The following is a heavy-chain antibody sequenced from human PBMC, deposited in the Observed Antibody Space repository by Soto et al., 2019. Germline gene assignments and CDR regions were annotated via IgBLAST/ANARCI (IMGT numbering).Heavy chain of an antibody. CDR1: GFSLSTSGVG. Sequence: QITLKESGPTLVKPTQTLTLTCTFSGFSLSTSGVGVGWIRQPPGKALEWLALIYWNDDKRYSPSLKSRLTLTKDPSKDQVVLTMTNMDLVDTATYYCAHSFSGWAPDYWVQGTLVTVSS. CDR2: IYWNDDK. CDR3: AHSFSGWAPDY. V-gene: IGHV2-5*01. D-gene: IGHD6-19*01. J-gene: IGHJ4*02.